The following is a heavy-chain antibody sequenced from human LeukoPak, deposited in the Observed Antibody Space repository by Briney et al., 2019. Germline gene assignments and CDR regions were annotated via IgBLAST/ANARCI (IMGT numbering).Heavy chain of an antibody. CDR2: INPNSGGT. CDR1: GYTFTGYY. Sequence: ASVKVSCKASGYTFTGYYMHWVRQAPGQGLEWMGWINPNSGGTNYAQKFQGRVTMTRDTSISTAYMELSRLRSDDTAVYYCARYDGYSSSSDYWGQGTLVTVSS. V-gene: IGHV1-2*02. J-gene: IGHJ4*02. D-gene: IGHD6-6*01. CDR3: ARYDGYSSSSDY.